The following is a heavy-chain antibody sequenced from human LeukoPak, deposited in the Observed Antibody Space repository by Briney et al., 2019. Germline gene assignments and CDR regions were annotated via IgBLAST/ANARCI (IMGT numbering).Heavy chain of an antibody. J-gene: IGHJ3*02. CDR1: GGSISSGSYY. V-gene: IGHV4-61*02. CDR3: ARAPTFYDSSGYYFLDAFDI. CDR2: IYTSGST. D-gene: IGHD3-22*01. Sequence: SETLSLTCTVSGGSISSGSYYWSWIRQPAGKGLEWIGRIYTSGSTNYNPSLKSRVTISVDTSKNQFSLKPSSVTAADTAVYYCARAPTFYDSSGYYFLDAFDIWGQGTMVTVSS.